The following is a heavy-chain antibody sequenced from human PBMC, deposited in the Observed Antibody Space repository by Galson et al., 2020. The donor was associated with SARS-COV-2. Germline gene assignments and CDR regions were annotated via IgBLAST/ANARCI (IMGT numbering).Heavy chain of an antibody. CDR1: GFTFSDYY. J-gene: IGHJ4*02. CDR3: TREGWQGAY. CDR2: ISSSSSYT. V-gene: IGHV3-11*06. Sequence: GGSLRLSCAASGFTFSDYYMSWIRQAPGKGLEWVSYISSSSSYTNYADSVKGRFTISRDNAKNSLYLQMNSLRAEDTAVYYCTREGWQGAYWGQGSRVTVSS.